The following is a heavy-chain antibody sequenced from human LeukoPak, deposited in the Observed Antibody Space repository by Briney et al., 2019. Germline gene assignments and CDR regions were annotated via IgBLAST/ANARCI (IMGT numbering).Heavy chain of an antibody. CDR1: GGTFSSYA. CDR2: IIPIFGTA. D-gene: IGHD3-10*01. CDR3: ARIQDMVRGVTDY. V-gene: IGHV1-69*05. Sequence: SVKVSCKASGGTFSSYAISWVRQAPGQGLEWMGRIIPIFGTANYAQKFQGRVTITTDESTSTAYMELSSLRSEDTAVYYCARIQDMVRGVTDYWGQGALVTVSS. J-gene: IGHJ4*02.